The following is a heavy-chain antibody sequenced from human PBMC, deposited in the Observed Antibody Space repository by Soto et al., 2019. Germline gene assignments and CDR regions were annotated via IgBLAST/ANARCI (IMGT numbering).Heavy chain of an antibody. CDR1: GFTFNNYA. CDR2: IDGSGTYT. D-gene: IGHD6-13*01. J-gene: IGHJ3*02. CDR3: AKEIAAVGAGVFDI. V-gene: IGHV3-23*01. Sequence: EVQLLESGGGMVQPGGSLRLSCAASGFTFNNYAMSWVRQAPGKGLEWVSAIDGSGTYTYYTDSVKGQITISRDNSKNTVFLQMNSLRAEETAVYYCAKEIAAVGAGVFDIWGQGTMVTVSS.